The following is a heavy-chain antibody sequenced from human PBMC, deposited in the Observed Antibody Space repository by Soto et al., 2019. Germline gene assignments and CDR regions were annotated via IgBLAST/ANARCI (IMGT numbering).Heavy chain of an antibody. V-gene: IGHV4-61*08. D-gene: IGHD5-18*01. Sequence: PSETLSLTCSVSGDSINSCDYYWTWMRQAPGKGLQWVGHVYFSGSTNYNPSLKSRVTISLDTSKNQFSLKLRSVTAGDTAVYYCARVPVDTYMIYWSDPWGQGTLVTAPQ. J-gene: IGHJ5*02. CDR3: ARVPVDTYMIYWSDP. CDR1: GDSINSCDYY. CDR2: VYFSGST.